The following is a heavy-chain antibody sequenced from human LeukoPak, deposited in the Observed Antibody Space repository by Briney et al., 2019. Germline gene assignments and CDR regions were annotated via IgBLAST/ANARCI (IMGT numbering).Heavy chain of an antibody. J-gene: IGHJ3*02. CDR3: ARPVASSFRYAFDI. D-gene: IGHD6-13*01. CDR1: GYSFTSYW. Sequence: GESLKISCKGSGYSFTSYWIGWVRQMPGKGLEWMGIIYPSDSDTRYRASLQGQFTISADNSTSTAYLQWSSIEASDTAMYYCARPVASSFRYAFDIWGQGTMVTVS. CDR2: IYPSDSDT. V-gene: IGHV5-51*01.